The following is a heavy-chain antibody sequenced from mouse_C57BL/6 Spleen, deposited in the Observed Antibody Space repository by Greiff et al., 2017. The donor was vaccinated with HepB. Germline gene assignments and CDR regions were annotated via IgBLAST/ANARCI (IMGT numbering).Heavy chain of an antibody. CDR1: GFTFSDYG. CDR3: ARREDGYYGGAMDY. Sequence: EVHLVESGGGLVKPGGSLKLSCAASGFTFSDYGMHWVRQAPEKGLEWVAYISSGSSTIYYADTVKGRFTISRDNAKNTLFLQMTSLRSEDTAIYYCARREDGYYGGAMDYWGQGTSVTVSS. CDR2: ISSGSSTI. D-gene: IGHD2-3*01. V-gene: IGHV5-17*01. J-gene: IGHJ4*01.